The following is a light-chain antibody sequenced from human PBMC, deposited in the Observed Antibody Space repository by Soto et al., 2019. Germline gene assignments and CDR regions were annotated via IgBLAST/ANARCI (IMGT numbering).Light chain of an antibody. V-gene: IGKV3-15*01. CDR2: GAS. CDR3: KQYKEWPPFT. Sequence: EIVMTQSPATLSVSPGETATLSCRASQYVSNKVAWYQQKPGQASSLLILGASTRATGVPARFSGSGSGTEFTLSISSLQSEDFAVYYCKQYKEWPPFTFGQGTRLEIK. CDR1: QYVSNK. J-gene: IGKJ5*01.